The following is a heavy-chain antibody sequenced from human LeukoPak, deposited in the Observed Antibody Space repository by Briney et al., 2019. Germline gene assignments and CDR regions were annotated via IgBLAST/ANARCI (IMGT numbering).Heavy chain of an antibody. V-gene: IGHV1-18*01. CDR2: ISAYNGNT. J-gene: IGHJ4*02. CDR1: GYTFTAYY. Sequence: ASVKVSCKASGYTFTAYYIHWVRQAPGQGLEWMGWISAYNGNTNYAQKLQGRVTMTTDTSTSTAYMELRSLRSDDTAVYYCARIIITIFGVVIQPNDYWGQGTLVTVSS. CDR3: ARIIITIFGVVIQPNDY. D-gene: IGHD3-3*01.